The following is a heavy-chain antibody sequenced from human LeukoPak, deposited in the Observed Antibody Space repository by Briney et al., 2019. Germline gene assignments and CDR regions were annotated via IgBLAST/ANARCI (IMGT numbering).Heavy chain of an antibody. Sequence: GGSLRLSCAASGFTFSSYSMDWVRQAPGKGLEWVSYISSSSGTIYYADSVKGRFTISRGNAKNSLYLQMNSLRAEDTAVYYCAGLCSSTSCNTGYYYYMDVWGKGTTVTVSS. J-gene: IGHJ6*03. V-gene: IGHV3-48*04. CDR3: AGLCSSTSCNTGYYYYMDV. CDR1: GFTFSSYS. CDR2: ISSSSGTI. D-gene: IGHD2-2*01.